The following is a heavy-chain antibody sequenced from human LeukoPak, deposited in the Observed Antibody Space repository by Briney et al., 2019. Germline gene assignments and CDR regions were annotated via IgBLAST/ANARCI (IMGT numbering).Heavy chain of an antibody. V-gene: IGHV3-11*01. D-gene: IGHD3-9*01. J-gene: IGHJ4*02. Sequence: PGGSLRLSCAASGFTFSDYYMSWIRQAPGKGLEWVSYISSSGSTKYYADSVKGRFTISRDNAKNSLYLQMNSLRAEDTAVYYCARDLFIVGYDILTGYYRENYYFDYWGQGTLVTVSS. CDR3: ARDLFIVGYDILTGYYRENYYFDY. CDR1: GFTFSDYY. CDR2: ISSSGSTK.